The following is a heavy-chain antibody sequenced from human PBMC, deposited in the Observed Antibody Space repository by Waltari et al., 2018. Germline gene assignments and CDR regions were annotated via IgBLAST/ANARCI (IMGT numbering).Heavy chain of an antibody. CDR1: GFTVSSNY. Sequence: EVQLVESGGGLVQPGGSLRLSCAASGFTVSSNYMSWVRQAPGKGVGLVSVIYSGGSTYYADSVKCRVTISRDNSKNTLYLQLNSLRVDDTAVDYCASAYYDILDWGQGTLVTVSS. J-gene: IGHJ4*02. V-gene: IGHV3-66*01. CDR2: IYSGGST. CDR3: ASAYYDILD. D-gene: IGHD3-9*01.